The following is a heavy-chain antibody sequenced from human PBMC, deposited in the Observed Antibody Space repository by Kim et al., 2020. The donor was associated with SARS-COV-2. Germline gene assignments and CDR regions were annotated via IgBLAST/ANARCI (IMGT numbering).Heavy chain of an antibody. CDR3: ARGLIKATPGTGF. Sequence: ASVKVSCKTSGYIFTNYYIHWVRQAPGQGLEWMGRINHSGGSTTYAQSFQGRVTMTRDTSTNTVYMDLNSLSSEDTAVYYCARGLIKATPGTGFWGQGTLVTVSS. D-gene: IGHD6-13*01. CDR2: INHSGGST. J-gene: IGHJ4*02. V-gene: IGHV1-46*01. CDR1: GYIFTNYY.